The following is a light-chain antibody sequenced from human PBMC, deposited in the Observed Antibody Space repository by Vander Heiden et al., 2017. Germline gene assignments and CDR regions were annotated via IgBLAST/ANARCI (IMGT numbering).Light chain of an antibody. CDR2: LGS. J-gene: IGKJ2*01. CDR3: MQAGQTPYT. CDR1: QTLLLGDGNNE. V-gene: IGKV2-28*01. Sequence: DILWTRSPLSLLVPPGRPASISSGSSQTLLLGDGNNELDWYLQKPGQSPKILMNLGSNRASGVPDRFSGSGSGTDFTLRISRVEAEDVGVYYCMQAGQTPYTFGQGTRLEIK.